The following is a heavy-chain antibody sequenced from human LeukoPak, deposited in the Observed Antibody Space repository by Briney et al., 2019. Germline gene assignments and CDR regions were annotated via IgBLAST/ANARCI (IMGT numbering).Heavy chain of an antibody. D-gene: IGHD3-10*01. Sequence: GEALEISWQGSGYRFTSYWIGWVRPLPGKGLEGMGIIYPGDSDTRYSPSFQGQVTISADKSISTAYLQWSSLKASDTAMYYCARQARRFSGIGGFDHWGQGTLVTVSS. CDR3: ARQARRFSGIGGFDH. V-gene: IGHV5-51*01. J-gene: IGHJ5*02. CDR1: GYRFTSYW. CDR2: IYPGDSDT.